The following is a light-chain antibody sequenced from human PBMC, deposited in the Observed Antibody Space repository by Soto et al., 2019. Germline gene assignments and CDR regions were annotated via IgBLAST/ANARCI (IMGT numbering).Light chain of an antibody. V-gene: IGKV3-20*01. J-gene: IGKJ3*01. CDR2: GAS. CDR1: QSVSSNH. Sequence: EIVLTQSPGTLSLSPGATATLSCRASQSVSSNHLAWFQQKVGQAPRLLIHGASSRATGIPDRFSGSGSGTDFTLTSSRLEPEDFAVYYCHQYGGSPIYTFGPGTKVDLK. CDR3: HQYGGSPIYT.